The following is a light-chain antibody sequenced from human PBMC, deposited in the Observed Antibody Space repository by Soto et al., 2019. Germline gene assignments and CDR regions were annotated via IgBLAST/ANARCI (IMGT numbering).Light chain of an antibody. J-gene: IGKJ3*01. V-gene: IGKV3-15*01. Sequence: IVMTQSPATLYVSPGERATLSCRASQSVSSNLAWYQQKPGQAPRLLIYGASTRATGIPARFSGSGSGTEFTLTISSLQSEDFAVYYCQQYNNWPKTFGPGTKVDIK. CDR3: QQYNNWPKT. CDR1: QSVSSN. CDR2: GAS.